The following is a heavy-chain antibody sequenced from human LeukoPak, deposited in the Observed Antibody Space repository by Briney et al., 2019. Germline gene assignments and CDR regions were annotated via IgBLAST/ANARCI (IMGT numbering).Heavy chain of an antibody. CDR3: AGDTYRYYYDSSGYWEPVY. Sequence: GGSLRLSCAASGFTFSSYSMNWVRQAPGKGLEWVSSISSSSSYIYYADSVRGRFTISRDNAKNSLYLQMNSLRAEDTALYYCAGDTYRYYYDSSGYWEPVYWGQGTLVTVSS. J-gene: IGHJ4*02. CDR1: GFTFSSYS. V-gene: IGHV3-21*01. CDR2: ISSSSSYI. D-gene: IGHD3-22*01.